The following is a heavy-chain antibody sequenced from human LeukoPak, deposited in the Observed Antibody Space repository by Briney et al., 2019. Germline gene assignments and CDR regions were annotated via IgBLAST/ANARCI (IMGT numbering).Heavy chain of an antibody. Sequence: GGSLRLSCAASGFTFSDHFMDWVRQAPGKGLEWVPVIYSSGNTYYADSVKGRFTISRDNSKNTLYLQMNSLRAEDTAVYYCARGYCSSTSCYAGDYWGQGTLVTVSS. CDR1: GFTFSDHF. V-gene: IGHV3-53*01. J-gene: IGHJ4*02. CDR3: ARGYCSSTSCYAGDY. D-gene: IGHD2-2*01. CDR2: IYSSGNT.